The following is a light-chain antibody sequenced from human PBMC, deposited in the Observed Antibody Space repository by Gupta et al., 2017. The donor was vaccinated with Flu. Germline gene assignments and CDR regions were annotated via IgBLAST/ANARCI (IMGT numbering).Light chain of an antibody. V-gene: IGKV3-20*01. CDR3: QQYGYPPRS. Sequence: ELVFTQSPGTLSLSPGERAIVSCRASQSGSSTYLAWYQQKPGQPPRLLIYGASSRATGIPDRFSATVSGTDFTLTISRLEPEDFAVYYCQQYGYPPRSFGQGTELQIK. CDR2: GAS. CDR1: QSGSSTY. J-gene: IGKJ2*03.